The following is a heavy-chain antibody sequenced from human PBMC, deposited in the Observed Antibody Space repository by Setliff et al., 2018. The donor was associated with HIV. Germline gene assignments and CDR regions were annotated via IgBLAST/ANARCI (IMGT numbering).Heavy chain of an antibody. D-gene: IGHD1-1*01. J-gene: IGHJ4*02. Sequence: GGSLRLSCAASGFSVGMNYMTWVRQPPGKGLEWVSSMSDTSKNFLYYADSVKGRFTISRDNAKNSLYLQMNSLRAEDTAVYSCARVKIGTLFSDYWGQGTLVTVSS. CDR1: GFSVGMNY. CDR2: MSDTSKNFL. CDR3: ARVKIGTLFSDY. V-gene: IGHV3-21*01.